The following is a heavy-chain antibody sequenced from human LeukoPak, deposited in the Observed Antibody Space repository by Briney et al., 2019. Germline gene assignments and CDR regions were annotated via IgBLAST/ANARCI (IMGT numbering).Heavy chain of an antibody. V-gene: IGHV3-7*03. Sequence: GGSLRLSCVVSGFTFSHYWMNWGRQAPGKGLEYVAYINPDGSEKNCVDSVKGRFSISRDNAQNTLFLQMNSLRAEDTALYYCARHGDFCFDNWGQGTPATVS. D-gene: IGHD4-17*01. CDR2: INPDGSEK. CDR1: GFTFSHYW. CDR3: ARHGDFCFDN. J-gene: IGHJ4*02.